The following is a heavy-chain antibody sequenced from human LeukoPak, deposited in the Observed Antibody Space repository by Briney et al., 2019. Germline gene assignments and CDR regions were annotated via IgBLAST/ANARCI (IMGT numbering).Heavy chain of an antibody. J-gene: IGHJ2*01. CDR1: GFTLSSFW. CDR2: IKKDGRER. Sequence: GGSLGLSCAASGFTLSSFWMSCVRDTPGKGLEWVANIKKDGRERYYVDSVRGLFTISRDNARNSLYLKMNSLRAEDTAVYYCASLPGGKTAALEFDLRGRGTLVTVSS. D-gene: IGHD6-13*01. V-gene: IGHV3-7*01. CDR3: ASLPGGKTAALEFDL.